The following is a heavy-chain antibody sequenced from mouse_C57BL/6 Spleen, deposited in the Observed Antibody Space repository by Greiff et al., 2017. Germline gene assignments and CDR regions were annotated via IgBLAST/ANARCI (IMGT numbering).Heavy chain of an antibody. CDR2: IRNKANGYTT. CDR1: GFTFTDYY. V-gene: IGHV7-3*01. CDR3: ARFCYNSYYAMDY. J-gene: IGHJ4*01. D-gene: IGHD1-3*01. Sequence: EVMLVESGGGLVQPGGSLSLSCAASGFTFTDYYMSWVRQPPGKALEWLGFIRNKANGYTTEYSASVQGRFTISRANSQSNLYLQMNCLRAKDRATYDGARFCYNSYYAMDYWGQGTSVTVSS.